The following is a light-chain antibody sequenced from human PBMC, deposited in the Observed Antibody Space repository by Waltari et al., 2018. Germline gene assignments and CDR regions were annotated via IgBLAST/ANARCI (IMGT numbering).Light chain of an antibody. J-gene: IGLJ1*01. Sequence: QSALTQPASVSGSPGQSITISCTGTSSDVGDYNYVSWYQQHPGQAPKLMIYEVSNRPAGVSNRFAGSMAGNTASLTISGLQAEDEAYYYCSSYTSSSTPYVFGTVTKVTVL. CDR1: SSDVGDYNY. V-gene: IGLV2-14*01. CDR2: EVS. CDR3: SSYTSSSTPYV.